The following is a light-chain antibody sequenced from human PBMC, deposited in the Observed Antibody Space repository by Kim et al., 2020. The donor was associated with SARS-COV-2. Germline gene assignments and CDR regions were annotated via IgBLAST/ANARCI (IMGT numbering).Light chain of an antibody. Sequence: ASVKFTCSLCTGHSSDPIALQQPRLSKCHQLLMKVNSYGSHKKGDGIPVRFSGSSSGAERYLTTSSLRFEDEADYYCQNWGTRTVVFGGGTQLTFL. J-gene: IGLJ3*02. CDR3: QNWGTRTVV. V-gene: IGLV4-69*01. CDR1: TGHSSDP. CDR2: VNSYGSH.